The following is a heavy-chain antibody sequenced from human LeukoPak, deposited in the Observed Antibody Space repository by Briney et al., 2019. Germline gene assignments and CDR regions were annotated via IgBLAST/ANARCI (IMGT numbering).Heavy chain of an antibody. CDR3: ARHTDMRIPDY. D-gene: IGHD3-16*01. CDR2: IYPGDSDT. J-gene: IGHJ4*02. CDR1: GYTFTSYW. V-gene: IGHV5-51*01. Sequence: GESLKISCKVSGYTFTSYWIGWVRQMPGKGLEWMGIIYPGDSDTRYSPSFQGQVTISADKSISTAYLQWSGLKASDTAMYYCARHTDMRIPDYWGQGTQVTVSS.